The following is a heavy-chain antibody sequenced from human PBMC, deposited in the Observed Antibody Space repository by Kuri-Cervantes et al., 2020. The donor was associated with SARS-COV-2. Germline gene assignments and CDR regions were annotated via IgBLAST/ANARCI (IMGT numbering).Heavy chain of an antibody. D-gene: IGHD3-16*02. CDR3: ARAPYDYIGGSYRYYFDY. CDR1: GGSISSGDYY. J-gene: IGHJ4*02. V-gene: IGHV4-30-4*01. Sequence: LRLSCTVSGGSISSGDYYWSWSRQPPGKGLEWIGYIYYSGSTYYDPSLKSKVTISVDTSKNQFSLKLSSVTAADTAVYYCARAPYDYIGGSYRYYFDYWGQGTLVTVSS. CDR2: IYYSGST.